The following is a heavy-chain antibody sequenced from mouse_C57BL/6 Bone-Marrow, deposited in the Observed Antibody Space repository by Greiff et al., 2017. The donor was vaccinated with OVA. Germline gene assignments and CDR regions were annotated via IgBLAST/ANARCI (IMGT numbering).Heavy chain of an antibody. D-gene: IGHD2-1*01. V-gene: IGHV14-3*01. CDR1: GFNITNTY. J-gene: IGHJ4*01. CDR2: IDPANGNT. CDR3: GRWIYYGNFYYAMDY. Sequence: EVQLQQSVAELVRPGASVKLSCTASGFNITNTYMHWVKQRPEQGLEWIGRIDPANGNTKYAPKFQGKATLTADPSSNTAYLQLSSLTSEDTGSDYCGRWIYYGNFYYAMDYWGQGTSVTVSS.